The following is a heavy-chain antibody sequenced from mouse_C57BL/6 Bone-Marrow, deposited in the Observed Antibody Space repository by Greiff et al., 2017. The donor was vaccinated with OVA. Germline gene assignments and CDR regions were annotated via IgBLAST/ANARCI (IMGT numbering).Heavy chain of an antibody. D-gene: IGHD2-3*01. CDR3: ARGDGYLWYFDV. CDR1: GYAFTNYL. V-gene: IGHV1-54*01. J-gene: IGHJ1*03. CDR2: INPGSGGT. Sequence: VQLQQSGAELVRPGTSVKVSCKASGYAFTNYLIEWVKQRPGQGLEWIGVINPGSGGTNYNEKFKGKATLTADKSSSTAYMQLRSLTSEDSAVYFCARGDGYLWYFDVWGTGTTVTVSS.